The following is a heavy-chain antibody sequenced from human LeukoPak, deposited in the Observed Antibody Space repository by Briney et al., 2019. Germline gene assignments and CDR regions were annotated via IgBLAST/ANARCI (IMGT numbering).Heavy chain of an antibody. CDR3: AKDRSPLTYYYYYMDV. J-gene: IGHJ6*03. Sequence: PGGSLRLSCAASGFTFSSYAMSWVRQAPGKGLEWVSAISGSGGSTYYADSVKGRFTISRDNSKNTLYLQMNSLRAEDTAVYYCAKDRSPLTYYYYYMDVWGKGTTVTVSS. V-gene: IGHV3-23*01. CDR1: GFTFSSYA. CDR2: ISGSGGST.